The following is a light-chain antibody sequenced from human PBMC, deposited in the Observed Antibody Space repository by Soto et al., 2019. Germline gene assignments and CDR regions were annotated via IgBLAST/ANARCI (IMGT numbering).Light chain of an antibody. Sequence: QCVLTQAASGSGSAGEGSSISCTGTSSDVGAYDYVSWYQQHPDKAPKLMIYEVSNRPSGVSNRFSGSKSVNTATLTISGLQTEDEADYYCSSYTSSSTRVFGTGTKVTVL. CDR1: SSDVGAYDY. CDR3: SSYTSSSTRV. V-gene: IGLV2-14*03. CDR2: EVS. J-gene: IGLJ1*01.